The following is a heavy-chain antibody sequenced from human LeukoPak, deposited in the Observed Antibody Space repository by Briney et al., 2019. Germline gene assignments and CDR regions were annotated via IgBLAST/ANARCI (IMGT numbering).Heavy chain of an antibody. Sequence: ASVKVSCKASGGTFSSYAITWVRQAPGQGLEWMGGIIPIFGTPNYAQKFQGRVTITADKSTSTAYMELSSLRSEDTAVYYCARGKWVYSSSWYVGVYYYYYMDVWGKGTTVTISS. V-gene: IGHV1-69*06. CDR1: GGTFSSYA. CDR3: ARGKWVYSSSWYVGVYYYYYMDV. J-gene: IGHJ6*03. D-gene: IGHD6-13*01. CDR2: IIPIFGTP.